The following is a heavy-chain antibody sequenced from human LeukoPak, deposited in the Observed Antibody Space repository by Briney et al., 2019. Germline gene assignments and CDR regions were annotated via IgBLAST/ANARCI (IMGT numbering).Heavy chain of an antibody. J-gene: IGHJ3*02. V-gene: IGHV3-30-3*01. Sequence: GGSLRLSCAASGFTFSSYATHWVRQAPGKGLEWVAVISYDGSNKYYADSVKGRFTISRDNSKNTLYLQMNSLRAEDTAVYYCAREYRDVVVPAVRGAFDIWGQGTMVTVSS. CDR1: GFTFSSYA. CDR3: AREYRDVVVPAVRGAFDI. D-gene: IGHD2-2*01. CDR2: ISYDGSNK.